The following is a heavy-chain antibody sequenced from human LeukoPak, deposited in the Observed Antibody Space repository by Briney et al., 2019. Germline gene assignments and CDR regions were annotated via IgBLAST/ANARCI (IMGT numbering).Heavy chain of an antibody. Sequence: GGSLRLSCAASGFTFSNSAMHWVRQAPGKGLEWVAFTLFDGSNKYYADSVKGRFTISRDISKNTLYLQMNSLRAEDTAVYYCASRAVPAFYYFDYWGQGTLVTVSS. CDR1: GFTFSNSA. V-gene: IGHV3-30*14. J-gene: IGHJ4*02. CDR2: TLFDGSNK. D-gene: IGHD6-19*01. CDR3: ASRAVPAFYYFDY.